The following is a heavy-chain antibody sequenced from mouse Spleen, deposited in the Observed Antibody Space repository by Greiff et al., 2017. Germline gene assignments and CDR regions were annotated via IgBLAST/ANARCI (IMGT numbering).Heavy chain of an antibody. CDR2: IWAGGST. J-gene: IGHJ4*01. CDR3: ARDRYYRYDEDYYAMDY. D-gene: IGHD2-14*01. V-gene: IGHV2-9*02. CDR1: GFSLTSYG. Sequence: VKLVESGPGLVAPSQSLSITCTVSGFSLTSYGVHWVRQPPGKGLEWLGVIWAGGSTNYNSALMSRLSISKDNSKSQVFLKMNSLQTDDTAMYYCARDRYYRYDEDYYAMDYWGQGTSVTVSS.